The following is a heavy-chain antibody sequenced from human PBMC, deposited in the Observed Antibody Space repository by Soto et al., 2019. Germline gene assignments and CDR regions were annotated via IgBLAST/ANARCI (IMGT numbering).Heavy chain of an antibody. Sequence: EVQLVESGGGLVQPGGSLRLSCAASGFTFSSYSMNWVRQAPGKGLEWVSYISSSSSTIYYADSVKGRFTISRDNAXXSLYLQMNSLRAEDTAVYYCARPPSGGPRWFRFDYWGQGTLVTVSS. CDR3: ARPPSGGPRWFRFDY. J-gene: IGHJ4*02. CDR2: ISSSSSTI. D-gene: IGHD3-10*01. CDR1: GFTFSSYS. V-gene: IGHV3-48*01.